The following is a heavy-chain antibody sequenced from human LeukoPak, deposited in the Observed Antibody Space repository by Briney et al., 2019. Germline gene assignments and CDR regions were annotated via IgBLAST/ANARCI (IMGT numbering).Heavy chain of an antibody. V-gene: IGHV4-34*01. J-gene: IGHJ6*04. CDR3: ARRAYYYGMDV. CDR1: GLSFSGYY. Sequence: SETLSLTCAVYGLSFSGYYWSWIRQPPGKGLEWIGEINHSGSTNYNPSLKSRVTISVDTSKNQFSLKLSSVTAADTAVYYCARRAYYYGMDVWGKGTTVTVSS. CDR2: INHSGST.